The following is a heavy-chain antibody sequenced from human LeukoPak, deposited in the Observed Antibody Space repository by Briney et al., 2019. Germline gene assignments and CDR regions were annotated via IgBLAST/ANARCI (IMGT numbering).Heavy chain of an antibody. D-gene: IGHD6-19*01. CDR3: ARGGWYLYDTLDI. CDR2: MDADGSNT. J-gene: IGHJ3*02. CDR1: GFTFKNSW. V-gene: IGHV3-74*01. Sequence: PGGSLRLSCVASGFTFKNSWMHWVRQAPGKGLVWVSRMDADGSNTHYMDSVKGRFTISRDNAKDTLYLQMNSLRVEDTAVYYCARGGWYLYDTLDIWGQGTLVTVSS.